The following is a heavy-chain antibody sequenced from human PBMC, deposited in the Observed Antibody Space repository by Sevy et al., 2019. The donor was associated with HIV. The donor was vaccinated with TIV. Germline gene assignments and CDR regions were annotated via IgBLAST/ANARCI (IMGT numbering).Heavy chain of an antibody. CDR2: MRFDGTIK. J-gene: IGHJ6*02. CDR3: AKVLHIVVVPAAIDYYYGMDV. D-gene: IGHD2-2*01. CDR1: GFTFSTYG. V-gene: IGHV3-30*02. Sequence: GGSLRLSCAASGFTFSTYGMHWVRQAPGRGLEWVAFMRFDGTIKYHTDSAKGRFTISRDNSKNTLYLQMNSLKTEDTAVYFCAKVLHIVVVPAAIDYYYGMDVWGQGTTVTVSS.